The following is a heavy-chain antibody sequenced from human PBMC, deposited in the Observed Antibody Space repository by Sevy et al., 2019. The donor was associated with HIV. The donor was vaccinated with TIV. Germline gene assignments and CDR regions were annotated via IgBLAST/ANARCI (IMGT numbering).Heavy chain of an antibody. D-gene: IGHD3-22*01. CDR3: AKAFSSGYYWGTFYFDY. CDR2: ISWSSGSI. V-gene: IGHV3-9*01. J-gene: IGHJ4*02. CDR1: GFTFDDYA. Sequence: GGSLRLSCAASGFTFDDYAMHWVRQAPGKGLDWVSGISWSSGSIGYADAVKGRFTISRANAKNSLYLQMNSLRAEDTALYYCAKAFSSGYYWGTFYFDYWGQGTLVTVSS.